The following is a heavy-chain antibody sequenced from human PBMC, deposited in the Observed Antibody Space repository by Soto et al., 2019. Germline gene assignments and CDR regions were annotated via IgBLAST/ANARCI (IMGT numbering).Heavy chain of an antibody. CDR2: ISSSSNTI. J-gene: IGHJ4*02. CDR3: ARDKGRSPLDY. Sequence: PGGSLRLSCAASGFTFSSYSMNWVRQAPGKGLQWVSSISSSSNTIYYADSVKGRFTISRDNAKNSLYLQMNSLRAEDTAVYYCARDKGRSPLDYWGQGTLVTVSS. CDR1: GFTFSSYS. D-gene: IGHD2-15*01. V-gene: IGHV3-48*01.